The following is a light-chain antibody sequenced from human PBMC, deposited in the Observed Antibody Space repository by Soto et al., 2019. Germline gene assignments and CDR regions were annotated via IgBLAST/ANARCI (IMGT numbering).Light chain of an antibody. CDR2: EVT. Sequence: SVLTQPASVSGSPGQSIAISCSGTNSDIADYNSVSWYQQHPGKAPKLMISEVTYRPSGVSNRFSGSKSGNTASLTISGLQTEDEADYYCSSYSSTGTLVFGTGTKVTVL. J-gene: IGLJ1*01. CDR1: NSDIADYNS. CDR3: SSYSSTGTLV. V-gene: IGLV2-14*01.